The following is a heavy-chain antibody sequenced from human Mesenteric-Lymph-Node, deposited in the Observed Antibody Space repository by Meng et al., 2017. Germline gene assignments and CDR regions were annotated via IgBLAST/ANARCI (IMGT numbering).Heavy chain of an antibody. CDR3: AKMGSVNTASTRPFDY. D-gene: IGHD5-18*01. V-gene: IGHV3-74*01. J-gene: IGHJ4*02. Sequence: GGSLRLSCAASGFTFSSYWMHWVRQAPGKGLVWVSRINSDGSSTSYADSVKGRFTISRDNAKNTLYLQMTNLRAEDTAVYYCAKMGSVNTASTRPFDYWGQGTLVTVSS. CDR2: INSDGSST. CDR1: GFTFSSYW.